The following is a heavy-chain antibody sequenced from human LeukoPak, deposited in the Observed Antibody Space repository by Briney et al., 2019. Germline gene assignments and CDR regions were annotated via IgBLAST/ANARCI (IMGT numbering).Heavy chain of an antibody. J-gene: IGHJ4*02. Sequence: GGSLRLSCAASGFTFSTYSMNWVRQAPEKGLEWVSYISGSSRTMYYADSVKGRFTISRDNVKKSLYLQMNSLRAEDTAVYYCARDLGLYDYGGNIDYWGQGTLVTVSS. D-gene: IGHD4-23*01. V-gene: IGHV3-48*04. CDR3: ARDLGLYDYGGNIDY. CDR2: ISGSSRTM. CDR1: GFTFSTYS.